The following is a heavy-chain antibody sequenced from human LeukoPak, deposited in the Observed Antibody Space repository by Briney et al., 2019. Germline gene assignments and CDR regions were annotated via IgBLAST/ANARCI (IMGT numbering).Heavy chain of an antibody. CDR1: EFTFSIYA. D-gene: IGHD3-22*01. CDR3: AKDRPNYYGSNGHHYRGDGDY. J-gene: IGHJ4*02. V-gene: IGHV3-23*01. Sequence: GGSLRLSCAASEFTFSIYAMSWVRQAPGKGLEWVSSITSAGENTFYTGSVKGRFTISRDNSRNTLYLQMNSLRAEDTAIYYCAKDRPNYYGSNGHHYRGDGDYWGQGTLVTVSS. CDR2: ITSAGENT.